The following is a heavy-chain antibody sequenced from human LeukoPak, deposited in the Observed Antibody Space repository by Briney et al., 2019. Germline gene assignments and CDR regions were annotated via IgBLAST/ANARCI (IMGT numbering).Heavy chain of an antibody. CDR2: IYYSGST. Sequence: PSETLSLTCTVSGGSISSSSYYWGWIRQPPGKGLEWIGSIYYSGSTYYNPSLKSRVTISVDTSKNQFSLKLSSVTAADTAVYYCATWGVVTNYFDYWGQGTLVTVSS. D-gene: IGHD3-3*01. CDR3: ATWGVVTNYFDY. CDR1: GGSISSSSYY. J-gene: IGHJ4*02. V-gene: IGHV4-39*01.